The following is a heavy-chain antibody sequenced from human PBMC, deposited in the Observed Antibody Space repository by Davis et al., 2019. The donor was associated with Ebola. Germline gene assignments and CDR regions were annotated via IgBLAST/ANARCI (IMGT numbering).Heavy chain of an antibody. CDR2: IYTRGTT. J-gene: IGHJ6*02. V-gene: IGHV3-53*01. Sequence: GGSLRLSCAASGFSVSTKYMNWVRQAPGKGLQWVSIIYTRGTTYYADSLKGRFTISSDDSKNTLYLQMNSLRAEDTAVYYCARGDFYYGVDVWGQGTTVTVSS. CDR3: ARGDFYYGVDV. CDR1: GFSVSTKY.